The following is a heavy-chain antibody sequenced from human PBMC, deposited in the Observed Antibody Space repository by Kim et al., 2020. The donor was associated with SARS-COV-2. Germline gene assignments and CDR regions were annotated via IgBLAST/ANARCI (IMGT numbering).Heavy chain of an antibody. CDR3: ATPNSINGSGSYYNAFDI. CDR2: INHSGST. D-gene: IGHD3-10*01. Sequence: SETLSLTCAVYGGSFSGYYWSWIRQPPGKGLEWIGEINHSGSTNYNPSLKSRVTISVDTSKNQFSLKLSSVTAADTAVYYCATPNSINGSGSYYNAFDIWGQGTMVTVSS. V-gene: IGHV4-34*01. CDR1: GGSFSGYY. J-gene: IGHJ3*02.